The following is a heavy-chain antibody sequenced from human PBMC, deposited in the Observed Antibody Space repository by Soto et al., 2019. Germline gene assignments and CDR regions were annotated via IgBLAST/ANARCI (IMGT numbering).Heavy chain of an antibody. CDR2: IYYSGST. J-gene: IGHJ3*02. D-gene: IGHD3-22*01. CDR1: GGSISSGGYY. CDR3: ASNYYDSSGYPEDAFDI. V-gene: IGHV4-31*03. Sequence: LSLTCSVSGGSISSGGYYWSWIRQHPGKGLEWIGYIYYSGSTYYNPSLKSRVTISVDTSKNQFSLKLSSVTAADTAVYYCASNYYDSSGYPEDAFDIWGQGTMVTVSS.